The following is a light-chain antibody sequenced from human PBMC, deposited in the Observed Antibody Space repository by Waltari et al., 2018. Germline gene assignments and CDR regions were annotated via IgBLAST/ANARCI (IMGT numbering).Light chain of an antibody. CDR2: DAS. V-gene: IGKV1-5*01. J-gene: IGKJ4*01. CDR1: QSISSW. Sequence: DIQMTQSPSTLSASVGDRVTITCRASQSISSWLAWYQQKPGKAPKLLIYDASTRATVIPPRFSGSGSGTDFTLTISSLQSEDFAVYYCQQYNNWPLTFGGGTKVEIK. CDR3: QQYNNWPLT.